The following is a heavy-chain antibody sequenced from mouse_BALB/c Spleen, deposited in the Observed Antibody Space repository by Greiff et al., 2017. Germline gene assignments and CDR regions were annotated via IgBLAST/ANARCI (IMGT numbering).Heavy chain of an antibody. CDR3: ATSTARATLAWFAY. CDR1: GDSITSGY. CDR2: ISYSGST. J-gene: IGHJ3*01. D-gene: IGHD3-2*01. V-gene: IGHV3-8*02. Sequence: VQLQQSGPSLVKPSQTLSLTCSVTGDSITSGYWNWIRKFPGNKLEYMGYISYSGSTYYNPSLKSRISITRDTSKNQYYLQLNSVTTEDTATYYCATSTARATLAWFAYWGQGTLVTVSA.